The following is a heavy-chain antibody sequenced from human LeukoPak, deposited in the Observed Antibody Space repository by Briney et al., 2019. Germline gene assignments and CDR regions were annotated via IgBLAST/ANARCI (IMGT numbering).Heavy chain of an antibody. CDR1: GYTFTIYD. Sequence: ASVKVSCKASGYTFTIYDINWVRQATGQGLEWMGCMNPNSGNTGYAQKFQGRVTMTRNTSISTAYMELSSLRSEDTAVYYCARGLGCTNGVCYNYWGQGTLVTVSS. J-gene: IGHJ4*02. CDR3: ARGLGCTNGVCYNY. V-gene: IGHV1-8*01. D-gene: IGHD2-8*01. CDR2: MNPNSGNT.